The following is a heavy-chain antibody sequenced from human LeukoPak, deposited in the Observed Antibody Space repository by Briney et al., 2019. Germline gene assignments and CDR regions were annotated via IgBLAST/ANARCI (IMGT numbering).Heavy chain of an antibody. Sequence: EASVKVSCKASGYTFTGYYIHWVRQAPGQGLEWMGWINPNSGGTNYAQKFQGRVTMTRDTSISTAYMELSRLRSDDTAVYYCARVLPPWGLGYCSSTSCYGAYNWFDPWGQGTLVTVSS. CDR1: GYTFTGYY. J-gene: IGHJ5*02. CDR2: INPNSGGT. V-gene: IGHV1-2*02. D-gene: IGHD2-2*01. CDR3: ARVLPPWGLGYCSSTSCYGAYNWFDP.